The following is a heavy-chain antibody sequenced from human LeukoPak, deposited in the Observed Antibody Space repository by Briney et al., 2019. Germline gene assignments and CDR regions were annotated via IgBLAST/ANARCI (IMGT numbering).Heavy chain of an antibody. V-gene: IGHV4-34*01. J-gene: IGHJ3*02. CDR2: INHSGST. CDR3: ATSIDYGRGAFDI. Sequence: SETLSLTCAVYGGSFSGYYWSWIRQPPGKGLEWIGEINHSGSTNYNPSLKSRVTISVDTSKNQFSLKLSSATAADTAVYYCATSIDYGRGAFDIWGQGTMVTVSS. CDR1: GGSFSGYY. D-gene: IGHD4-17*01.